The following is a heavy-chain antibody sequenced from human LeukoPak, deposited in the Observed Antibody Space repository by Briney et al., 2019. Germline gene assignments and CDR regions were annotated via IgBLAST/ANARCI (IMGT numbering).Heavy chain of an antibody. CDR3: ARDLDYYGSGSYYNWFDP. J-gene: IGHJ5*02. V-gene: IGHV1-2*02. CDR1: GYTFTGYY. Sequence: ASVKVSCKASGYTFTGYYMHWVRQAPGQGLEWMGWINPNSGGTNHAQKFQGRVTMTRDTSISTAYMELSRLRSDDTAVYYCARDLDYYGSGSYYNWFDPWGQETLVTVSS. CDR2: INPNSGGT. D-gene: IGHD3-10*01.